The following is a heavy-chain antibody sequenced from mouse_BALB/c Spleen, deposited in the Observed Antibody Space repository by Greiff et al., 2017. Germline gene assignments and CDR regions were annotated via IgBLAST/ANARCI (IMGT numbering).Heavy chain of an antibody. V-gene: IGHV5-17*02. D-gene: IGHD2-1*01. J-gene: IGHJ1*01. CDR2: ISSGSSTI. CDR3: ARQGNYLWYFDV. CDR1: GFTFSSFG. Sequence: EVMLVESGGGLVQPGGSRKLSCAASGFTFSSFGMHWVRQAPEKGLEWVAYISSGSSTIYYADTVKGRFTISRDNPKNTLFLQMTSLRSEDTAMYYCARQGNYLWYFDVWGAGTTVTVSS.